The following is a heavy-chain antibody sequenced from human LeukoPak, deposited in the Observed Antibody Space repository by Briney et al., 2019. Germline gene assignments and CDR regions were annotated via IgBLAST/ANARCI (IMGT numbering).Heavy chain of an antibody. Sequence: ASVKVSCKASGYSFNSYYMHWRLPAPGQGLEWMGIINPSDGSTTSAQKFQGRVTVTRDTSTSTVYMELSSLRSEDTTIYYCARAWDSSSFAYSGQGILVTVSS. V-gene: IGHV1-46*02. CDR1: GYSFNSYY. CDR2: INPSDGST. J-gene: IGHJ4*02. D-gene: IGHD6-6*01. CDR3: ARAWDSSSFAY.